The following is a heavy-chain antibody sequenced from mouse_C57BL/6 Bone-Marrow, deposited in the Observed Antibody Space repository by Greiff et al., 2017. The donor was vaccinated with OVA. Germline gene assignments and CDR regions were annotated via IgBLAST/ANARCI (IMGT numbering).Heavy chain of an antibody. CDR1: GFTFSDYY. J-gene: IGHJ4*01. Sequence: DVKLVESEGGLVQPGSSMKLSCTASGFTFSDYYMAWVRQVPEKGLEWVANINYDGSSTYYLDSLKSRFIISRDNAKNILYLQMSSLKSEDTATYYCARGGAMDYWGQGTSVTVSS. CDR3: ARGGAMDY. V-gene: IGHV5-16*01. CDR2: INYDGSST.